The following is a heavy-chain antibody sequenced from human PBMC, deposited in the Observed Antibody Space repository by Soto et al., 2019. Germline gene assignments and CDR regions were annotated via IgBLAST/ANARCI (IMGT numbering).Heavy chain of an antibody. CDR1: GFTFSSYP. D-gene: IGHD6-25*01. V-gene: IGHV3-64*02. J-gene: IGHJ4*02. Sequence: GGSLRLSCAASGFTFSSYPMHWVRQAPGKGLEHVSSTSGDGRITYYLDSVKGRFTISRDNSKNTLYLQMGSLRTEDMAVYYCARGRAAYYFDYWGQGALGTVSS. CDR3: ARGRAAYYFDY. CDR2: TSGDGRIT.